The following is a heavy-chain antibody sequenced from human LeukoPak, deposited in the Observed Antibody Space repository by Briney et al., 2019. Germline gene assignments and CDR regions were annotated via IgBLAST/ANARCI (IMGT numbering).Heavy chain of an antibody. V-gene: IGHV3-23*01. J-gene: IGHJ3*02. CDR3: AKDPRAFDI. CDR1: GFTVSSNY. Sequence: AGGSLRLSCAASGFTVSSNYMSWVRQAPGKGLEWVSAISGSGGSTYYADSVKGRFTISRDNSKNTLYLQMNSLRAEDTAVYYCAKDPRAFDIWGQGTMVTVSS. CDR2: ISGSGGST.